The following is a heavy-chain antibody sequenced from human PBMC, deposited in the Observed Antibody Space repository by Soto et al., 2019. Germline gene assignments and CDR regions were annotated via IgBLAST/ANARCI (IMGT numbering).Heavy chain of an antibody. CDR1: GGSFSGYY. V-gene: IGHV4-34*01. CDR3: ARGRVRSDY. D-gene: IGHD3-3*01. CDR2: INHSGST. Sequence: QVQLQQWGAGLLKPSETLSLTCAVYGGSFSGYYWSWIRQPPWKGLEWIGEINHSGSTNYNPSLKSRVTTSVDTSKNQFSLKLSSVTAADTAVYYCARGRVRSDYWGQGTLVTVSS. J-gene: IGHJ4*02.